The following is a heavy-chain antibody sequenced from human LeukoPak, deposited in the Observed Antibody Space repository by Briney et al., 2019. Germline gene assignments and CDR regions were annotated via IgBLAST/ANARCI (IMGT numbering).Heavy chain of an antibody. CDR2: IYYSGST. J-gene: IGHJ3*02. Sequence: SETLSLTRTVSGGSISTYYWNWIRQPPGKGLEWIGYIYYSGSTNYNPSLTGRVTISVDTSKNQFFLKLSSVTAADTAVYYCAREYNYYDSSGWDAFEIWGQGTMVTVSS. V-gene: IGHV4-59*01. CDR1: GGSISTYY. CDR3: AREYNYYDSSGWDAFEI. D-gene: IGHD3-22*01.